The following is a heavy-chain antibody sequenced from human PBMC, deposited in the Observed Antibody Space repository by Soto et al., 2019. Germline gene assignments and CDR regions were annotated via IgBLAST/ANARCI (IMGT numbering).Heavy chain of an antibody. J-gene: IGHJ4*02. CDR1: GFSFRDYF. V-gene: IGHV3-11*01. CDR2: IGPYGNSI. Sequence: GESLKISCAASGFSFRDYFMSWLRQAPGKGLEWVSYIGPYGNSIYYADSVKDRFTISRDDATKSLHLHMNSLRTDDTAVYYCARDDHTYGVYWGQGTPVTVSS. D-gene: IGHD2-21*01. CDR3: ARDDHTYGVY.